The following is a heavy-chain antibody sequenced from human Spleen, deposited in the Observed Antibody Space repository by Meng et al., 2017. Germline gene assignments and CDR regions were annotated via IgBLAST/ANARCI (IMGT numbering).Heavy chain of an antibody. V-gene: IGHV3-23*01. CDR1: GFTFSRYS. CDR2: ISGSSSSTRSYI. CDR3: AKFGGSTVTTNFDY. D-gene: IGHD4-17*01. J-gene: IGHJ4*02. Sequence: GESLKISCAASGFTFSRYSMNWVRQAPGKGLEWVSSISGSSSSTRSYIYYADSVKGRFTISRDNSKNTLSLQMSSLRAEDTALYYCAKFGGSTVTTNFDYWGQGTLVTVSS.